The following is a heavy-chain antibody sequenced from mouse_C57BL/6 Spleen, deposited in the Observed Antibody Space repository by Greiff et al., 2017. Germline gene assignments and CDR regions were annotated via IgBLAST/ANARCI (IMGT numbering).Heavy chain of an antibody. J-gene: IGHJ4*01. CDR2: INPNYGTT. CDR3: ARGDLDSSCYDAMDY. CDR1: GYSFTDYN. V-gene: IGHV1-39*01. Sequence: VQLKEPGPELVKPGASVKISCKASGYSFTDYNMNWVKQSNGKSLEWIGVINPNYGTTSYNQKFKGKATLTVDQSSSTAYMQLHSLTSEDSAVYYYARGDLDSSCYDAMDYWGQGTSVTVSS. D-gene: IGHD3-2*02.